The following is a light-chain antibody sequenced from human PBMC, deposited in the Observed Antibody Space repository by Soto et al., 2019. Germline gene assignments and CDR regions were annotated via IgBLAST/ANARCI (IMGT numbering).Light chain of an antibody. V-gene: IGLV2-14*01. Sequence: QSVLTQPASVSGSPGQSITISCTGTSSDVGGYNYVSWYQQHPGKAPKLMIYEVSNRPSGVSNRFSGSKSGNTASLTISGLQAEDEADYYCSSYTSSSTRVFGSATKVLV. CDR1: SSDVGGYNY. CDR3: SSYTSSSTRV. J-gene: IGLJ1*01. CDR2: EVS.